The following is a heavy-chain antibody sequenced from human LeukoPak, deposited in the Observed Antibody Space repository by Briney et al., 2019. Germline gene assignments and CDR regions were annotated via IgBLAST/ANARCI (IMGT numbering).Heavy chain of an antibody. CDR1: GGSISSGDYY. CDR3: ARGFSDSSGWYPWGAFDI. V-gene: IGHV4-30-4*01. CDR2: IYYSGST. D-gene: IGHD6-19*01. J-gene: IGHJ3*02. Sequence: SQTLSLTCTVSGGSISSGDYYWSWIRQPPGKGLEWIGYIYYSGSTYYNPSLKSRVTISVDASKNRFSLKLSSVTAADTAVYYCARGFSDSSGWYPWGAFDIWGQGTMVTVSS.